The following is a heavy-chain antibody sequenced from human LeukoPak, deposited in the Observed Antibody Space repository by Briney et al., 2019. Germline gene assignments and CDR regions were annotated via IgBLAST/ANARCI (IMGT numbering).Heavy chain of an antibody. J-gene: IGHJ4*02. CDR1: GYSFISHW. V-gene: IGHV5-51*01. CDR3: ASAVSSSSFFFPSTFDY. CDR2: IYPGDSDT. D-gene: IGHD6-6*01. Sequence: GESLKISCKGSGYSFISHWIGWVRQVPGKGLEWMGIIYPGDSDTRYSPAFEGQVTISADKSISTAYLQWSSLKASDTAMYYCASAVSSSSFFFPSTFDYWGQGTLVTVSS.